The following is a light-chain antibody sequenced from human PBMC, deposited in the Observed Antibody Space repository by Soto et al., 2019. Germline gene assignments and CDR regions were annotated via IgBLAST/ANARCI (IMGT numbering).Light chain of an antibody. CDR3: CSYAGSSTLEV. CDR1: SSDGGSYNL. Sequence: QAVLTQPASVSGAPGQSITISFTVTSSDGGSYNLVSWYQQHPGNAPQLMIYEVSPRHSGVSTRFSGSKSGNTASLTISGLQAEDEADYYCCSYAGSSTLEVFGTGTKVTVL. J-gene: IGLJ1*01. V-gene: IGLV2-23*02. CDR2: EVS.